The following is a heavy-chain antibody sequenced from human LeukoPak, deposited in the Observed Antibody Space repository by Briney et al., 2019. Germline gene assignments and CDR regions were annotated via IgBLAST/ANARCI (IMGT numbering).Heavy chain of an antibody. CDR3: ARQMLTTVSPFDY. CDR1: GGSVSNYY. Sequence: SETLSLTCTVSGGSVSNYYYNWIRQPPGKGLEWIGYIFYSGNTNYNPSLKRRVTISVDTPSNQVSLKLTSVTAADTAVYYCARQMLTTVSPFDYWGQGALVTVSS. CDR2: IFYSGNT. D-gene: IGHD4-17*01. V-gene: IGHV4-59*02. J-gene: IGHJ4*02.